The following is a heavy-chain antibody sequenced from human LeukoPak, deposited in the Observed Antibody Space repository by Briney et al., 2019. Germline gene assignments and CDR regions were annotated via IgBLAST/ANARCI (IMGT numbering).Heavy chain of an antibody. CDR3: ATSGYSYGSGFDC. J-gene: IGHJ4*02. CDR2: IKSKTHGGTT. CDR1: GFTFSNAW. V-gene: IGHV3-15*01. Sequence: GGSLRLSCAASGFTFSNAWMTWVRQAPGKGLEWVGRIKSKTHGGTTDYAAPVKGRFTISRDDSKNTLYLQMNSLKTEDTAVYYCATSGYSYGSGFDCWGQGTLVTVSP. D-gene: IGHD5-18*01.